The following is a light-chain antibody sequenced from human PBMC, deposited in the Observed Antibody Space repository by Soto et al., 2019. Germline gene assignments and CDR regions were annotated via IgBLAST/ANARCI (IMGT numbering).Light chain of an antibody. CDR1: QSVSSSY. CDR2: DAS. Sequence: VXTQSPATLXLSXGERATXSXXXSQSVSSSYLAWYQQKPGLAPRLLIYDASSRATGIPDRFSGSGSGADFTLTISRLEPEDFAVYYCQQYGSSPTFGQGTRLEIK. V-gene: IGKV3D-20*01. CDR3: QQYGSSPT. J-gene: IGKJ5*01.